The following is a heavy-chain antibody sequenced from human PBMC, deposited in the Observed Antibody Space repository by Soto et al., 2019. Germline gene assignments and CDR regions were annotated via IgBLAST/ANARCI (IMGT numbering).Heavy chain of an antibody. CDR3: VRHQEVRGVTIPFRYYGMDA. J-gene: IGHJ6*02. CDR1: GGSISPYY. CDR2: VYYSRSIT. D-gene: IGHD3-10*01. V-gene: IGHV4-59*08. Sequence: QVQLQESGPGLVKPSETLSLTCTVSGGSISPYYWSWIRQPPGKGLEWIGYVYYSRSITDYNLSLQSRGTISVDTAEIHFSLKLSSVTAADTAVYYCVRHQEVRGVTIPFRYYGMDAWGQGNTVTVSS.